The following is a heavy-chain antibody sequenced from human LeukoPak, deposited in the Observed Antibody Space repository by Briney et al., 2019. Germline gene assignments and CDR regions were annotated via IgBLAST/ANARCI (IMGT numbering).Heavy chain of an antibody. CDR2: INHSGST. D-gene: IGHD6-13*01. CDR3: ASFGQQLLDY. J-gene: IGHJ4*02. CDR1: GGSFSGYY. Sequence: ASEILSLTCAVYGGSFSGYYWSWIRQPPGKGLEWIGEINHSGSTNYNPSLKSRVTISVDTSKNQFSLKLSSVTAADTAVYYCASFGQQLLDYWGQGTLVTVSS. V-gene: IGHV4-34*01.